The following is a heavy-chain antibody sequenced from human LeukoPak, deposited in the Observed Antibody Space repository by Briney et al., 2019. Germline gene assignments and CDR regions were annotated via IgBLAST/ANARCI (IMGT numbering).Heavy chain of an antibody. J-gene: IGHJ4*02. CDR1: GFTFGSYA. V-gene: IGHV3-23*01. Sequence: GGCLRLSCEASGFTFGSYAMYWVRQAPGKGLEWVAGIFGSGGSAHYADSAKGRFTISRDNSKNTVYLQINSLRAEDTAVYYCGKTTTGYSSGQKPAWPVDYWGQGTLVTVSS. D-gene: IGHD6-19*01. CDR2: IFGSGGSA. CDR3: GKTTTGYSSGQKPAWPVDY.